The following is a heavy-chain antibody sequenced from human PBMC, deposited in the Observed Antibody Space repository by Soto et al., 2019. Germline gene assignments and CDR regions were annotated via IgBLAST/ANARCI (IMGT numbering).Heavy chain of an antibody. CDR2: ISAYNGNT. CDR3: ARDYSSGWL. J-gene: IGHJ4*02. D-gene: IGHD6-19*01. Sequence: ASVKVSCKASGYTFTSYGISWVRQAPGQGLEWMGWISAYNGNTNYAQKFQGRVTITADKSTSTAYMELSSLRSEDTAVYYCARDYSSGWLWGQGTPVTVSS. V-gene: IGHV1-18*01. CDR1: GYTFTSYG.